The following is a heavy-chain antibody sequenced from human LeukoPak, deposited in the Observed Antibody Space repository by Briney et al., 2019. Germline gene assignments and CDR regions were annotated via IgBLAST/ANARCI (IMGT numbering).Heavy chain of an antibody. CDR2: IYTSGST. J-gene: IGHJ4*02. V-gene: IGHV4-61*02. CDR1: GGPISSGSYY. D-gene: IGHD3-22*01. CDR3: AREAIRGRNYYDSSGQKGLDY. Sequence: SETLSLTCTVSGGPISSGSYYWSWIRQPAGKGLEWIGRIYTSGSTNYNPSLKSRVTISVDTSKNQFSLKLSSVTAADTAVYYCAREAIRGRNYYDSSGQKGLDYWGQGTLVTVSS.